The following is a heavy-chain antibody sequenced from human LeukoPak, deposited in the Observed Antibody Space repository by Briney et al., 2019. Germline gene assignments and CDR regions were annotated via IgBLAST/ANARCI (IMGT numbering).Heavy chain of an antibody. D-gene: IGHD7-27*01. J-gene: IGHJ4*02. Sequence: ASVKVSCKTSGYTSDFMKYGVAWVRQAPGQGLEWMGWINPNSGGTNYAQKFQGWVTMTRDTSISTAYMELSRLRSDDTAVYYCAREGGSIINWGSRGYFDYWGQGTLVTVSS. CDR2: INPNSGGT. CDR3: AREGGSIINWGSRGYFDY. CDR1: GYTSDFMKYG. V-gene: IGHV1-2*04.